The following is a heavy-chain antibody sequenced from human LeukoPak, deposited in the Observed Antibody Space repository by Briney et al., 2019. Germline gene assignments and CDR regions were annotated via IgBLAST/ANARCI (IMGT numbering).Heavy chain of an antibody. J-gene: IGHJ4*02. CDR3: ARGGRVGRPLFDY. CDR2: IIPIFGTA. Sequence: GASVKVSCKASGGTFSSYAISWVRQAPGQELEWMGWIIPIFGTANYAQKFQGRVTITADESTSTAYMELSSLRSEDTAVYYCARGGRVGRPLFDYWGQGTLVTVS. V-gene: IGHV1-69*13. CDR1: GGTFSSYA. D-gene: IGHD3-16*01.